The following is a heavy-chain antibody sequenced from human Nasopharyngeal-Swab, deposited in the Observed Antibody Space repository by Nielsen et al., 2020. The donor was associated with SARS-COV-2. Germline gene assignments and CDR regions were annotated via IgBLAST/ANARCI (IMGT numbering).Heavy chain of an antibody. Sequence: SETLSLTGNVSGGSVSSGSYYWGWIRQPPGKGLEWLGYIYYSGNTNYNPSLKSRVTISVDTSKNQFSLKLSSVTAAETAVYYCARVAAVVSYYYYGMDVWGQGTTVTVSS. J-gene: IGHJ6*02. V-gene: IGHV4-61*01. CDR2: IYYSGNT. CDR3: ARVAAVVSYYYYGMDV. D-gene: IGHD4-23*01. CDR1: GGSVSSGSYY.